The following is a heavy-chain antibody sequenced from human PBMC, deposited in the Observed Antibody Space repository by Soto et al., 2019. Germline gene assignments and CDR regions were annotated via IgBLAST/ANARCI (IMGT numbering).Heavy chain of an antibody. CDR2: ISAYNGNT. J-gene: IGHJ5*02. Sequence: ASVKVSCKASGYTFTSYGISWVRQAPGQGLEWMGWISAYNGNTNYAQKLQGRVTMTTDTSTSTAYMELRSLRSDDTAVYYCARSYQWITMIVVVSNWFDPWGQGTLVTVS. V-gene: IGHV1-18*01. D-gene: IGHD3-22*01. CDR3: ARSYQWITMIVVVSNWFDP. CDR1: GYTFTSYG.